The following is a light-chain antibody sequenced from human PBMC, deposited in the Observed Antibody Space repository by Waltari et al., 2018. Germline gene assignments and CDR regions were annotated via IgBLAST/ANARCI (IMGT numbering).Light chain of an antibody. Sequence: ESATLSCRASQSVNTYLAWYQQKPGQAPRLLIYGAYTRAAGIPDRFSGSGFGTDFSLTISRLEAEDFAVYYCQHHVRLPATFGQGTKVEIK. CDR1: QSVNTY. CDR2: GAY. CDR3: QHHVRLPAT. J-gene: IGKJ1*01. V-gene: IGKV3-20*01.